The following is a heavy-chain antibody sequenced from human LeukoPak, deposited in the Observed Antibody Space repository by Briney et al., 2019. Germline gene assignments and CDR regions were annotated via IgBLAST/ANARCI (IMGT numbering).Heavy chain of an antibody. V-gene: IGHV4-59*01. Sequence: PSETLSLTCTVPGDSINSYFWSWIRQPPGKGLEWIGYMHNGVHTNYNPSLKSRVTISGDTSKNQLSLKLTSVTAADTAVYYCAATIKRDYGDTNLDYWGQRTLVTVSS. J-gene: IGHJ4*02. CDR3: AATIKRDYGDTNLDY. CDR2: MHNGVHT. CDR1: GDSINSYF. D-gene: IGHD4/OR15-4a*01.